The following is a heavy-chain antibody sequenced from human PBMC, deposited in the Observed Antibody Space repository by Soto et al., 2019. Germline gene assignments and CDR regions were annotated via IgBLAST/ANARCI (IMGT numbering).Heavy chain of an antibody. D-gene: IGHD3-3*01. CDR1: GCSISSYY. CDR2: IYYSGST. CDR3: ARTPTYYDFWSGTFNFEI. J-gene: IGHJ3*02. V-gene: IGHV4-59*08. Sequence: SETLSLTCTVSGCSISSYYWSWIRQPPGKGLEWIGYIYYSGSTNYNPSLKSRVTISVDTSKNQFSLKLSSVTAADTAVYYCARTPTYYDFWSGTFNFEIWGQGTMVTVSS.